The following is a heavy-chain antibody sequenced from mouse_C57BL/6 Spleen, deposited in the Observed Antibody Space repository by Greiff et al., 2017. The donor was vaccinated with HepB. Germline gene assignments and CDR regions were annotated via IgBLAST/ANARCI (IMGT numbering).Heavy chain of an antibody. CDR3: ARGLLRAYYAMDY. J-gene: IGHJ4*01. V-gene: IGHV1-42*01. CDR1: GYSFTGYY. CDR2: INPSTGGT. Sequence: VQLKESGPELVKPGASVKISCKASGYSFTGYYMNWVKQSPEKSLEWIGEINPSTGGTTYNQKFKAKATLTVDKSSSTAYMQLKSLTSEDSAVYYCARGLLRAYYAMDYWGQGTSVTVSS. D-gene: IGHD2-3*01.